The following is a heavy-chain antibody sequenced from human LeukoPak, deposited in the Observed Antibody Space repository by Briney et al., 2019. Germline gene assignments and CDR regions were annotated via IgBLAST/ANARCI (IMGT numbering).Heavy chain of an antibody. D-gene: IGHD4-17*01. J-gene: IGHJ4*02. CDR3: ATLEPEPGDFGGLAY. V-gene: IGHV1-24*01. CDR1: GYTLTALA. CDR2: FDSEEYDT. Sequence: AASVKVSCKVSGYTLTALALHWVRQAPGKGFEWIGGFDSEEYDTIYAQKFQGRVTMTEDTSTDTAYMELSSLSFEDTAVYCATLEPEPGDFGGLAYWGQGTLVTVSS.